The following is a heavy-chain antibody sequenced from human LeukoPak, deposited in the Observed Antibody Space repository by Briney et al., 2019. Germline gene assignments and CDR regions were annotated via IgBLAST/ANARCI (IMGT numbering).Heavy chain of an antibody. Sequence: SETLSLTCTVSGGSVSSGSYYWSWIRQPPGKGLEWIGYTYYSGSTNYNPSLKSRVTISVDTSKNQFSLKLSSVTAADTAVYHCAREGGQYCSSTSCSEYYFDYWGQGTLVTVSS. CDR3: AREGGQYCSSTSCSEYYFDY. CDR2: TYYSGST. CDR1: GGSVSSGSYY. V-gene: IGHV4-61*01. J-gene: IGHJ4*02. D-gene: IGHD2-2*01.